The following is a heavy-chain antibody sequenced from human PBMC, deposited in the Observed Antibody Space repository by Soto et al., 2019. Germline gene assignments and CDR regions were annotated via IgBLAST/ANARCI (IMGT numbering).Heavy chain of an antibody. Sequence: ASVKVSCKASGYTFTSYGISWVRQAPGQGLEWMGWISAYNGNTNYAQKFQGRVTMTTDTSTSTAYMELRSLRSDDTAVCYCARDSFGWGFGDPNWLYSSGQRTLVTVSS. CDR1: GYTFTSYG. D-gene: IGHD3-16*01. CDR2: ISAYNGNT. V-gene: IGHV1-18*01. J-gene: IGHJ5*01. CDR3: ARDSFGWGFGDPNWLYS.